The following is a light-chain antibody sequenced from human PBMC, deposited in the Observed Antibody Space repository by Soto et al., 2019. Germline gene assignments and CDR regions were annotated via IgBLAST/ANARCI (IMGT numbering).Light chain of an antibody. J-gene: IGLJ1*01. Sequence: QSALTQPASVSGSPGQSITISCTGTSSDVGGYNYFSRYQQHPGKAPKLMIYDVSNRPSGVSNRFAGSKSGNTASLTISGLQAEDEADYYCSSYTSSSTYVFGTGTKLTVL. CDR1: SSDVGGYNY. CDR3: SSYTSSSTYV. V-gene: IGLV2-14*01. CDR2: DVS.